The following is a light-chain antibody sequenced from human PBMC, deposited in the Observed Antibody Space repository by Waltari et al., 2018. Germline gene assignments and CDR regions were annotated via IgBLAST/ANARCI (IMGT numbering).Light chain of an antibody. V-gene: IGLV1-47*01. CDR3: AAWDDSLSGRV. CDR1: RANIGSTY. Sequence: SALTQPASASGPPGPRVTISCSGSRANIGSTYVSWYQQPPGTAPKLLIYRNYRRPSGVPGRFSGSKSGTSASLAISGLRSEDEADYYCAAWDDSLSGRVFGGGTKVTVL. J-gene: IGLJ3*02. CDR2: RNY.